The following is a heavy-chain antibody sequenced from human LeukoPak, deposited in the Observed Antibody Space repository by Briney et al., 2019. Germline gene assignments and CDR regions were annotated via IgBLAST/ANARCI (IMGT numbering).Heavy chain of an antibody. D-gene: IGHD3-10*01. J-gene: IGHJ6*03. CDR2: IYTSGST. CDR1: GGSISSYY. V-gene: IGHV4-4*08. Sequence: SETLSLTCTVSGGSISSYYWSWIRQPPGKGLEWIGRIYTSGSTNYNPSLKSRVTISVDTSKNQFSLKLSSVTAADTAVYYCARVGARYYYGSGASYMDVWGKGTTVTVSS. CDR3: ARVGARYYYGSGASYMDV.